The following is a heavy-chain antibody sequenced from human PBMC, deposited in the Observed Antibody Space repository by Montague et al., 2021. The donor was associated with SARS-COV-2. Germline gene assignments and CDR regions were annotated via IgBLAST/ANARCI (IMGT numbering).Heavy chain of an antibody. CDR3: VRAGGLDNRPPV. V-gene: IGHV4-4*02. Sequence: SETLSLTCAVSGDSIITTNWWSWVRQPPGKGLEWIGEIYQSGSTNYNPSLKSRVTMSMDKSKNQFSLELNSVTAADTALYYCVRAGGLDNRPPVWGQGALVIVSS. J-gene: IGHJ4*02. CDR2: IYQSGST. D-gene: IGHD3/OR15-3a*01. CDR1: GDSIITTNW.